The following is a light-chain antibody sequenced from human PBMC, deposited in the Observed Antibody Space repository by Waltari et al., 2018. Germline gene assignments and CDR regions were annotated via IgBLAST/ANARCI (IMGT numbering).Light chain of an antibody. Sequence: SYELPQPPSVSVSPGQTPSITYFGDQLVAKYACWYQQKPGQSPVLVIYQDSKRPSGIPGRFAVSNSGNTATLTISGTQAMDEADYYCQAWDSSTGVFGGGTKLTVL. CDR2: QDS. J-gene: IGLJ2*01. CDR3: QAWDSSTGV. V-gene: IGLV3-1*01. CDR1: QLVAKY.